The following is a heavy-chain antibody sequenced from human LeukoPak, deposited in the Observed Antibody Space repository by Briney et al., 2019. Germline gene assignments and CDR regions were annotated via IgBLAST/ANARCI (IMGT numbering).Heavy chain of an antibody. V-gene: IGHV3-11*01. D-gene: IGHD3-9*01. CDR1: GFTFSDYY. Sequence: GGSLRLSCAASGFTFSDYYMSWIRQAPGQGLEWVSYISSSGSTIYYADSVKGRFTISRDNAKNSLYLQMNSLRAEDTAVYYCARGPERYFEYYYYGMDVWGQGTTVTVSS. CDR3: ARGPERYFEYYYYGMDV. J-gene: IGHJ6*02. CDR2: ISSSGSTI.